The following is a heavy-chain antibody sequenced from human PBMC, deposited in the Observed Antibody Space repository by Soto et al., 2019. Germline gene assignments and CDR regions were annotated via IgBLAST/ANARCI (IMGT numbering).Heavy chain of an antibody. CDR1: CYSFPSHW. CDR2: IYPGDSDT. Sequence: GESLKISCQGFCYSFPSHWIGWVRQMPGKGLEWMGVIYPGDSDTRYRLSFEGQVTITADKSNRAAHLQWTSLKASDTAMYYCVTHRYNTGSFIDVFDIWGQGTMVTVSS. V-gene: IGHV5-51*01. J-gene: IGHJ3*02. D-gene: IGHD2-8*02. CDR3: VTHRYNTGSFIDVFDI.